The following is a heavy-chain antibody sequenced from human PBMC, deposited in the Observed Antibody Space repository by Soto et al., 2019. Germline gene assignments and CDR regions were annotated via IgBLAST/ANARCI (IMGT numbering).Heavy chain of an antibody. CDR3: ARQNWDAFDI. CDR2: IYYSGST. Sequence: QVQLQESGPGLVKPSETLSLTCTVSGGSIRSFWWRWIRQPPGKGLEWIGYIYYSGSTYYNPSFKSRGTISVDTSKSPFSLKLSSVTAADTAVDSGARQNWDAFDIWGQGPMVTVSS. J-gene: IGHJ3*02. CDR1: GGSIRSFW. V-gene: IGHV4-59*08.